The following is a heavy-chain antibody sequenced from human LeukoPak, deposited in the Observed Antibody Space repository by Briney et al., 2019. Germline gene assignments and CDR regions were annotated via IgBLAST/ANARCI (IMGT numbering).Heavy chain of an antibody. V-gene: IGHV1-2*02. CDR1: GYTFTGYY. Sequence: ASVTVSFKASGYTFTGYYMHWVRQAPGQGLEWMGWINPNSGGTNYAQKFQGRVTMTRDTSISTAYMELSRLRSDDTAVYYCARALTGTTGLDYWGQGTLVTVSS. CDR2: INPNSGGT. J-gene: IGHJ4*02. CDR3: ARALTGTTGLDY. D-gene: IGHD1-7*01.